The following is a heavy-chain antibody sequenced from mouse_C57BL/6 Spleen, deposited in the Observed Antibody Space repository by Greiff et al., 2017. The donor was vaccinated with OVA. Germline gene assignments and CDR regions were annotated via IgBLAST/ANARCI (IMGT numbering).Heavy chain of an antibody. V-gene: IGHV1-4*01. CDR2: INPSSGYT. D-gene: IGHD2-4*01. CDR1: GYTFTSYT. CDR3: ARDDYDRSWFAY. J-gene: IGHJ3*01. Sequence: VQGVESGAELARPGASVKMSCKASGYTFTSYTMHWVKQRPGQGLEWIGYINPSSGYTKYNQKFKDKATLTADKSSSTAYMQLSSLTSEDSAVYYCARDDYDRSWFAYWGQGTLVTVSA.